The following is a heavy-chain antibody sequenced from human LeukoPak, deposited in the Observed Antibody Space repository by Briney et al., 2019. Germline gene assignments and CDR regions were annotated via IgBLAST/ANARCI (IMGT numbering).Heavy chain of an antibody. V-gene: IGHV3-74*01. Sequence: HSGGSLRLSCAASGFTFSSYWMHWVRQAPGKGLVRVSRINSDGSSTSYADSVKGRFTISRDNAKNTLYLQMNSLRAEDTAVYYCARDPRWELLRNDAFDIWGQGTMVTVSS. J-gene: IGHJ3*02. CDR2: INSDGSST. CDR3: ARDPRWELLRNDAFDI. D-gene: IGHD1-26*01. CDR1: GFTFSSYW.